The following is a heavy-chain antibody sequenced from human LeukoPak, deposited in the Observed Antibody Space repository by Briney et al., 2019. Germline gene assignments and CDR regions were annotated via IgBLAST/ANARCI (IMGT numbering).Heavy chain of an antibody. D-gene: IGHD2-2*01. CDR2: INPSGGST. Sequence: ASVKVSCKASGYTLTTYYMHWVRQAPGQGLINPSGGSTSYAQKFQGRVTMTRDTSTSTIYMELSSLRSEDTAVYYCARDGRYCGSTSCRLNWFDPWGQGTLVTVSS. CDR1: GYTLTTYY. CDR3: ARDGRYCGSTSCRLNWFDP. V-gene: IGHV1-46*01. J-gene: IGHJ5*02.